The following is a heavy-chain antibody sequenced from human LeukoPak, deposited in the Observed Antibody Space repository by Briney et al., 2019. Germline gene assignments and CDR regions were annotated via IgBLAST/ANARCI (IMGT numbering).Heavy chain of an antibody. CDR2: FSSSGTN. D-gene: IGHD3-3*01. V-gene: IGHV4-61*02. CDR3: ARKSMTILSDSFDV. CDR1: GGSISSSNFY. J-gene: IGHJ6*04. Sequence: SQTLSLTCTVSGGSISSSNFYWIWMPQPAGLELKWLGRFSSSGTNNYNPYLRSRVTVAVDTSKNQLSLKVSSVTAAHTAIYYCARKSMTILSDSFDVWGKGTSVIVSS.